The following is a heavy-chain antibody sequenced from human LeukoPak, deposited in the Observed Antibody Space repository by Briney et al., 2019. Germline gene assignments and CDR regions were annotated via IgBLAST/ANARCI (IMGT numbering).Heavy chain of an antibody. CDR3: ANLGNWNDVRDY. V-gene: IGHV3-23*01. CDR1: GFTFISYA. J-gene: IGHJ4*02. CDR2: ISAGGGTI. D-gene: IGHD1-20*01. Sequence: GGSLRLSCAASGFTFISYAMTWVRQAPGKGLEWVSAISAGGGTILYADSVKGRFTISRDNSKTTLYLQMNSLRAEDTAVYYCANLGNWNDVRDYWGQRTLVTVSS.